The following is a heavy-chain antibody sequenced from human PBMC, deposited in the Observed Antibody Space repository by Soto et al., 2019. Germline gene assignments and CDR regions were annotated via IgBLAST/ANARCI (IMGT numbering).Heavy chain of an antibody. J-gene: IGHJ5*02. V-gene: IGHV4-34*01. D-gene: IGHD3-9*01. CDR2: INHSGST. Sequence: SQTLSLTCAVYGGSFSGYYWSWIRQPPGKGLEWIGEINHSGSTNYNPSLKSRVTISVDTSKNQFSLKLSSVTAADTAVYYCARHSPYPKYFDSSLVDPCGEGTLVTVSS. CDR1: GGSFSGYY. CDR3: ARHSPYPKYFDSSLVDP.